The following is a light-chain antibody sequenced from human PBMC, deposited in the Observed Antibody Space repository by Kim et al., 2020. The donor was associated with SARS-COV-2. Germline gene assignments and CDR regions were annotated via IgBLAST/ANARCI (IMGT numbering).Light chain of an antibody. V-gene: IGKV1-6*01. CDR3: LQDYNYPYT. CDR2: AAS. J-gene: IGKJ2*01. Sequence: SESEGDRVTMTWRASQGIRRDLGWYQQKPGKAPKLLIFAASALHSGVPSRFSGSASGTDFTLTITNLQPEDFATYYCLQDYNYPYTFGQGTKLEI. CDR1: QGIRRD.